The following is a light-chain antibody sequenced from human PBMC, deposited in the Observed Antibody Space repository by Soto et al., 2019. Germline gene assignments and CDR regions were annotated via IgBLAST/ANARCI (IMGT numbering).Light chain of an antibody. V-gene: IGLV2-23*02. Sequence: SALTQPASVSGSPGQSITISCTGTSSDVATYNLVSWYQQRPGTAPQLIIYEVTKRPSGVSTRFSGSQSGNTASLTISGLQADDEADYYCCSRVFGGGTKVTVL. CDR3: CSRV. J-gene: IGLJ3*02. CDR1: SSDVATYNL. CDR2: EVT.